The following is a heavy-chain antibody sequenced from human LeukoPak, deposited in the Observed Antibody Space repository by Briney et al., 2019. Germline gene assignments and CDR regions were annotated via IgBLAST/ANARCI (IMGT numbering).Heavy chain of an antibody. Sequence: PSETLSLTCTVSGGSISSYYWSWIRQPPGKGLEWIGYIYYSGSTNYNPSLKSRVTISVDTSKNQFSLTLSSVPAADTAVYYCARGVYGDHLFDYWGQGTLVTVSS. CDR1: GGSISSYY. J-gene: IGHJ4*02. CDR2: IYYSGST. D-gene: IGHD4-17*01. CDR3: ARGVYGDHLFDY. V-gene: IGHV4-59*01.